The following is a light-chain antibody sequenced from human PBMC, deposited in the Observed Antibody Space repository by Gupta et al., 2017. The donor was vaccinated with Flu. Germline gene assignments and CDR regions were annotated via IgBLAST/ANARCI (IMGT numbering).Light chain of an antibody. CDR1: QSRGNMSGNNY. CDR3: MQAAETPFT. CDR2: VAS. Sequence: VTPGEAASIAGGARQSRGNMSGNNYLDWYLEEAGQTPQLIIYVASTRTSGVPDRFDASGSGTDFKLKINTVEAEDVGVYYGMQAAETPFTFGHGTKVEIK. V-gene: IGKV2-28*01. J-gene: IGKJ3*01.